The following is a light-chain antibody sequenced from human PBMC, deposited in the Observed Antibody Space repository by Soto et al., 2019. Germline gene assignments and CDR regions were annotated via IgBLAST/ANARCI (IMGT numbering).Light chain of an antibody. V-gene: IGLV2-14*01. CDR3: SSYTSSSTVV. CDR1: ISDIGGYNY. J-gene: IGLJ2*01. Sequence: QSALTQPASVSGSPGQSLTISCTGTISDIGGYNYVSWYQQYPGKAPKFMIYEVSNRPSGLSNRFSGSKSGNTASLTISGLQAEDEADYYCSSYTSSSTVVFGGGTKLTVL. CDR2: EVS.